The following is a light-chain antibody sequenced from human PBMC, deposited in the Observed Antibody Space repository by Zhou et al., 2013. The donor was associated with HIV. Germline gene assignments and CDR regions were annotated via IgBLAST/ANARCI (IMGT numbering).Light chain of an antibody. J-gene: IGKJ1*01. V-gene: IGKV1-27*01. Sequence: DIQMTQSPSSLSASVGDRVTITCRASQSISGYLNWYQQKPGKAPKLLIYAASTLQSGVPSRFSGSGSGTDFTLTISSLQPEDVATYYCQKYNSAPPWTFGQGTKVEIK. CDR1: QSISGY. CDR3: QKYNSAPPWT. CDR2: AAS.